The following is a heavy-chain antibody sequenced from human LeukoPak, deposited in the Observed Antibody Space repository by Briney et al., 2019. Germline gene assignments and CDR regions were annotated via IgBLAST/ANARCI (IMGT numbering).Heavy chain of an antibody. D-gene: IGHD3-22*01. CDR2: IIPIFGTA. Sequence: SVKVSCKASGGTFSSYAISWVRQAPGQGLEWMGGIIPIFGTANYAQKFQGRVTITADESTSTAYMELSSLRSEDTAVYYCAMYYYDSSGYLKWGQGTLVTVSS. CDR1: GGTFSSYA. CDR3: AMYYYDSSGYLK. V-gene: IGHV1-69*13. J-gene: IGHJ4*02.